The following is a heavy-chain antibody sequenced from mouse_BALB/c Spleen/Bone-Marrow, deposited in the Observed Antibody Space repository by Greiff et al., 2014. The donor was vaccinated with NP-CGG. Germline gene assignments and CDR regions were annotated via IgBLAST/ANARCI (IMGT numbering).Heavy chain of an antibody. J-gene: IGHJ2*01. CDR2: IYPGTGTT. Sequence: VQLQQSGAELVRPGASVKLSCKASGYTFTTYWIHWVKQRPGQGLEWIARIYPGTGTTYYNEKFKGKATLTADKSSSTAYMQLSEVNADDSGVNCGEKGHVIDYWGQGTTLTVSS. CDR3: EKGHVIDY. V-gene: IGHV1-76*01. CDR1: GYTFTTYW.